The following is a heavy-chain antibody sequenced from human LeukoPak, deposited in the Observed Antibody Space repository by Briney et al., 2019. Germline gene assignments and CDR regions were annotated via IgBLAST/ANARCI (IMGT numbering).Heavy chain of an antibody. CDR2: IYHTGST. V-gene: IGHV4-38-2*02. CDR3: AKGAGGFSYYNWFDP. CDR1: AYSISSAYY. Sequence: SETLSLTCTVSAYSISSAYYWGWIRQPPGKGLEWIGSIYHTGSTYSNPSLKSRVTISVDTSKNQFSLKLASVTAADTAVYYCAKGAGGFSYYNWFDPWGQGTLVTVSS. D-gene: IGHD5-18*01. J-gene: IGHJ5*02.